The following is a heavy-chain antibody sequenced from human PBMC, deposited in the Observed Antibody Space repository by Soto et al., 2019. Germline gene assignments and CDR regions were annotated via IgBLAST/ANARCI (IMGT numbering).Heavy chain of an antibody. CDR1: GGSISSGGYY. CDR3: ARVGISSSDAFDI. D-gene: IGHD6-6*01. V-gene: IGHV4-31*03. CDR2: IYYSGST. Sequence: NPSETLSLTCTVSGGSISSGGYYWSWIRQHPGKGLEWIGYIYYSGSTYYNPSLKSRVTISVDTSKNQFSLKLSSVTAADTAVYYCARVGISSSDAFDIWGQGTTVTVSS. J-gene: IGHJ3*02.